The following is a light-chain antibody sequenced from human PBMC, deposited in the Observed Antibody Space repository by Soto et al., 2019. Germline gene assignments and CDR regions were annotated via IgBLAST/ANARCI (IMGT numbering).Light chain of an antibody. Sequence: QSVLTQPPSVSGAPGQRVSISCTGSSSNIGAGYGVHWYHQLPGTAPKLLIFGNNNRPSGVPDRFSGSKSGTSASLGITGLQAEDEADYYCSSHTISSALQVFGTGTKVTVL. CDR2: GNN. CDR3: SSHTISSALQV. CDR1: SSNIGAGYG. V-gene: IGLV1-40*01. J-gene: IGLJ1*01.